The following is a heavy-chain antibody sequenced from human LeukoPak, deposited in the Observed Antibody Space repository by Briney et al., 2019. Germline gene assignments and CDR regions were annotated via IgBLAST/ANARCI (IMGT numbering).Heavy chain of an antibody. CDR1: GFTFSNYA. J-gene: IGHJ4*02. CDR2: ISGSGGST. D-gene: IGHD2-2*01. Sequence: PGGSLRLSYAASGFTFSNYAMSWVRQAPGKGLEWVSGISGSGGSTYYADSVKGRFTISRDNSKNTLYLQMNSLRAEDTAVYYCAKGVIPAVDYWGQGTLVTVSS. V-gene: IGHV3-23*01. CDR3: AKGVIPAVDY.